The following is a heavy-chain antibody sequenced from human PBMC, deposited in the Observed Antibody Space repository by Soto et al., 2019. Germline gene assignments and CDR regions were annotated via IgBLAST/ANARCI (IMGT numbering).Heavy chain of an antibody. CDR1: GDSISSYY. CDR3: AREGDSVIVPTAPFDP. Sequence: QVQLQESGPGLVKPSETLSLTCTVSGDSISSYYWSWIRQPAGKGLEWIGRIYTNGSTNYNPSLKSRVTMSVDTSENQFALKRSSVAAADTAVYYCAREGDSVIVPTAPFDPWGQGTQVTGSS. V-gene: IGHV4-4*07. CDR2: IYTNGST. D-gene: IGHD2-2*01. J-gene: IGHJ5*02.